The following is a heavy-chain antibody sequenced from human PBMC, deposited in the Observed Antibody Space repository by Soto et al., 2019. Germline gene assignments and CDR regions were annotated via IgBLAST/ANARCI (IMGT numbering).Heavy chain of an antibody. V-gene: IGHV4-59*12. Sequence: PSETLSLTCTVSGGSISSYYWSWIRQPPGKGLEWIGYIYYSGSTNYNPSLKSRVTISVDTAKNQFSLKLSSVTAADTAVYYCAGATGTLRSRNCDYWGQGSLVTVSS. CDR1: GGSISSYY. CDR3: AGATGTLRSRNCDY. CDR2: IYYSGST. J-gene: IGHJ4*02. D-gene: IGHD1-1*01.